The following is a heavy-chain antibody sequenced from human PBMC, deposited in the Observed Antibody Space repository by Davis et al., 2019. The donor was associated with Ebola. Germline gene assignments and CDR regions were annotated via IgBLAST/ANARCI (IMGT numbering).Heavy chain of an antibody. CDR2: ISGSGGST. V-gene: IGHV3-23*01. Sequence: GESLKTSCAAPGFTLNSYAMSRVRQAPGNGLEWVSAISGSGGSTYYADSVKGRFTISKDNSKNTLYLQMNSLRAEDTAVYYCAKDFSRWSTQYGMDVWGQGTTVTVSS. CDR1: GFTLNSYA. CDR3: AKDFSRWSTQYGMDV. D-gene: IGHD3-3*01. J-gene: IGHJ6*02.